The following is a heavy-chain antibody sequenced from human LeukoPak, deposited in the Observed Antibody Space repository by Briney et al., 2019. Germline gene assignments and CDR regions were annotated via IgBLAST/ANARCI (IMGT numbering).Heavy chain of an antibody. CDR2: IYYSGST. Sequence: PSETLSLTCTVSGGSISSSSYYWGWIRQPPGKGLEWIGSIYYSGSTYYNPSLKSRITISVDTSKNQFSLKLSSVTAADTAVYYCARLNIAVAGIDYWGQGTLVTVSS. V-gene: IGHV4-39*07. D-gene: IGHD6-19*01. J-gene: IGHJ4*02. CDR3: ARLNIAVAGIDY. CDR1: GGSISSSSYY.